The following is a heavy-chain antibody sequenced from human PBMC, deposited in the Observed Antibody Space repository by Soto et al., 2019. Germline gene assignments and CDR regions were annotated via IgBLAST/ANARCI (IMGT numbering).Heavy chain of an antibody. D-gene: IGHD3-10*01. CDR2: ISAGGDGT. CDR1: GFSFRSYA. Sequence: EVQLLESGGDLVQPGGSLRLSCAASGFSFRSYAMGWVRQAPGKGLNWVSSISAGGDGTYYADSVKGRFTISRDNSKTTVYLQMTSLRADDTAVYYCADGGRDPYYWGPGTLVTVSS. J-gene: IGHJ4*02. CDR3: ADGGRDPYY. V-gene: IGHV3-23*01.